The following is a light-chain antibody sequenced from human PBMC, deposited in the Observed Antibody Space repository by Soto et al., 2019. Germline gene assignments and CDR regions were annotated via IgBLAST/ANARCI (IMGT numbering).Light chain of an antibody. CDR3: QRYESTPPT. Sequence: DIVMTQSPDSLAVSLGERATINCKSSQSGLYSSNNKNYLAWYQQRPGQPPKLLIYWASTRESGVPDRFSGSGSGTDFTLTITSLQAEDVAVYYCQRYESTPPTFGQGTKLEIK. J-gene: IGKJ2*01. V-gene: IGKV4-1*01. CDR2: WAS. CDR1: QSGLYSSNNKNY.